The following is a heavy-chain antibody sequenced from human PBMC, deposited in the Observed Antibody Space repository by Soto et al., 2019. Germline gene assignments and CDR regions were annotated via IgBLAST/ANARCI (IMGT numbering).Heavy chain of an antibody. J-gene: IGHJ5*02. CDR1: GYTFTGYY. Sequence: ASVKVSCKASGYTFTGYYMHWVRQAPGQGLEWMGWINPNSGGTNYAQKFQGWVTMTRDTSIRTAYMELSRLRSDDTAVYYCARAPLTTGTTRFWHNWFDPWGQGTLVTVSS. CDR3: ARAPLTTGTTRFWHNWFDP. CDR2: INPNSGGT. V-gene: IGHV1-2*04. D-gene: IGHD1-1*01.